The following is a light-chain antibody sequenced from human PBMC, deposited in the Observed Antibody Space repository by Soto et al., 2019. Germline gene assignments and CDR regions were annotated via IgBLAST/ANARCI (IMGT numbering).Light chain of an antibody. CDR2: GAF. CDR3: QQYNDCPPIT. V-gene: IGKV3-15*01. J-gene: IGKJ5*01. CDR1: QSISTN. Sequence: EIVVTQSPATLSVSPGERAILSCRASQSISTNLAWYQQKPGQAPSLLLYGAFTRATGVPARFSGSGSGTDFTLTISSLQSEDFAVYYCQQYNDCPPITFGQGTRLEMK.